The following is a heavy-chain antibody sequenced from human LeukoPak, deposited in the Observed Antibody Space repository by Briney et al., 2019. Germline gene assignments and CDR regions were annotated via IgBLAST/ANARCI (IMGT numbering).Heavy chain of an antibody. CDR2: INHSGST. CDR3: ARCGWGPEGLLWFEELPPRYYYMDV. CDR1: GGSFSGYY. J-gene: IGHJ6*03. Sequence: KTSETLSLTCAVYGGSFSGYYWSWIRQPPGKGLEWIGEINHSGSTNYNPSLKSRVTISVDTSKNQFSLKLSSVTAADTAVYYCARCGWGPEGLLWFEELPPRYYYMDVWGEGTTVTISS. D-gene: IGHD3-10*01. V-gene: IGHV4-34*01.